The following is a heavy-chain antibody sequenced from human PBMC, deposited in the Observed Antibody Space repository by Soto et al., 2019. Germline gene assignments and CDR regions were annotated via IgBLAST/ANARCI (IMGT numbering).Heavy chain of an antibody. D-gene: IGHD3-16*01. CDR1: GFTFSSYS. J-gene: IGHJ4*02. V-gene: IGHV3-9*01. CDR3: VKDRGAARIHPFDY. CDR2: ISWNTASI. Sequence: PGGSLRLSCAASGFTFSSYSMNWVRQAPGKGLEWVSGISWNTASIDYAESVKGRFTISRDNAKNSLFLQMNTLRPDDTAFYYCVKDRGAARIHPFDYWGQGTLVTVSS.